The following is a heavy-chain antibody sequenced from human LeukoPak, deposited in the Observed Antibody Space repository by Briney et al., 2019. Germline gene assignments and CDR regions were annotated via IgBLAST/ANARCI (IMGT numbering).Heavy chain of an antibody. J-gene: IGHJ4*02. CDR2: INHSGST. V-gene: IGHV4-34*01. D-gene: IGHD2-21*02. Sequence: PSETLSLTCAVYGGSFSGYYWSWIRQPPGKGLEWIGEINHSGSTNYNPSLKSRVTLSVDTSKNQFPLKLSSVTAADTAVYYCATSLTYFDYWGQGTLVTVSS. CDR1: GGSFSGYY. CDR3: ATSLTYFDY.